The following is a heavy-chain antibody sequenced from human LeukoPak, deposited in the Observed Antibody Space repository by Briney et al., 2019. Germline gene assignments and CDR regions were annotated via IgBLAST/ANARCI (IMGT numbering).Heavy chain of an antibody. Sequence: GGSLRLSCAASGFTFSSHSMNWVRQAPGKGLEWVSSISTSSSYIYNADSVKGRFTVSRDNAKNSLYLQMNNLRAEDTAVYYCARDLPTVTTVHFRDSWGQGILVTVSS. V-gene: IGHV3-21*01. J-gene: IGHJ4*02. CDR3: ARDLPTVTTVHFRDS. CDR1: GFTFSSHS. D-gene: IGHD4-17*01. CDR2: ISTSSSYI.